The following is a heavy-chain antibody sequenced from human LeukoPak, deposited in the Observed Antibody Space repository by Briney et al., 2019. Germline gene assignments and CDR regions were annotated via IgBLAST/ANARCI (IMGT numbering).Heavy chain of an antibody. V-gene: IGHV4-34*01. J-gene: IGHJ5*02. CDR2: INHSGST. D-gene: IGHD5-12*01. CDR3: AGGRLGMLDP. Sequence: SETLSLTCAVYGGSFSGYYWSWIRQPPGKGLEWIGEINHSGSTNYNPSLKSRVTISVDTSKNQFSLKLSSVTAADTAVYYCAGGRLGMLDPWGQGTLVTVSS. CDR1: GGSFSGYY.